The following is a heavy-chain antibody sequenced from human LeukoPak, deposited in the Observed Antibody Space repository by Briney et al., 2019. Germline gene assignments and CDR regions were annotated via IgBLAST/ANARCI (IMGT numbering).Heavy chain of an antibody. CDR3: ARLSSGWYFDY. V-gene: IGHV5-51*01. J-gene: IGHJ4*02. CDR2: IYLGDSDT. D-gene: IGHD6-19*01. Sequence: GESLKISCKGSGYSFTNYWIGWVRQKPGEGLEWMGIIYLGDSDTRYSPSFQGQVTISADKSINTAYLQWSSLKASDTAIYYCARLSSGWYFDYWDQGALVTVSS. CDR1: GYSFTNYW.